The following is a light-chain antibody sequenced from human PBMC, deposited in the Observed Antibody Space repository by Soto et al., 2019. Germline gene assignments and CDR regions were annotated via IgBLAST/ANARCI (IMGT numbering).Light chain of an antibody. CDR3: TSFTSRHTYV. CDR2: DVS. CDR1: SSDVGDYNY. V-gene: IGLV2-14*03. J-gene: IGLJ1*01. Sequence: QSALTQPASVSGSPGQSITISCTGTSSDVGDYNYVSWYQQHPDKAPRLMIYDVSNRPSGVSDRFSGSKSGDTASLTVSGLQAEDEADYYCTSFTSRHTYVFGTGTKVTV.